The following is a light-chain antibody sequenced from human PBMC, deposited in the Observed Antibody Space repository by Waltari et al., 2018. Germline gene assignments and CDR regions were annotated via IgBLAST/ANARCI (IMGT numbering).Light chain of an antibody. CDR1: QSVLYSSNNKNH. CDR2: WAS. J-gene: IGKJ2*01. Sequence: DIVMTQSPDSLAVSLGERANINCKSSQSVLYSSNNKNHLAWYQQKPGQAPKLLIYWASTREPDVPDRFSGSGSGTDFTLTISNLQAEDVAVYYCQQYYSTPYTFGQGTKLEIK. CDR3: QQYYSTPYT. V-gene: IGKV4-1*01.